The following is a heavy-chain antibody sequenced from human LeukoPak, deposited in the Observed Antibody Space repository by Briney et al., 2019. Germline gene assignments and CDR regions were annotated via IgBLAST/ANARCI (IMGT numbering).Heavy chain of an antibody. D-gene: IGHD2/OR15-2a*01. Sequence: PGGSLRLSCAASGFTFSSYAMSWVRQAPGKGLEWVSVISGSGDSTYYADSVKGRFTISRDNSKNTLYLQMNGLRADGTAVYYCAKGLRGYYYDAFDVWGQGTMVTVFS. J-gene: IGHJ3*01. CDR1: GFTFSSYA. CDR3: AKGLRGYYYDAFDV. CDR2: ISGSGDST. V-gene: IGHV3-23*01.